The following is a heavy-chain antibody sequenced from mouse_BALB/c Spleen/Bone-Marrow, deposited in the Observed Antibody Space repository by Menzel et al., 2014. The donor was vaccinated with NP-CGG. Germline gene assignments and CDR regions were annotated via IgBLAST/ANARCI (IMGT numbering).Heavy chain of an antibody. Sequence: EVKLVESGGDLVKPGGSLKLSCAASGFTFSTYGMSWVRQTPDSVKGRFTISRDNAKNTLYLQMSSLKSEDTAMYYCTRQGNWDHYAMDYWGQGTSVTISS. J-gene: IGHJ4*01. V-gene: IGHV5-6*02. CDR3: TRQGNWDHYAMDY. D-gene: IGHD4-1*01. CDR1: GFTFSTYG.